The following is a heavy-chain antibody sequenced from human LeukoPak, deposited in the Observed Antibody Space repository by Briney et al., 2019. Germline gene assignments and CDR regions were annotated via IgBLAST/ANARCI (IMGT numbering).Heavy chain of an antibody. D-gene: IGHD5-18*01. CDR3: ARGPAIPVDTAMVVDY. V-gene: IGHV4-59*11. Sequence: PSETLSLTCPFSGGSISSHYRSLVREPPGKGPEWIWYIYYSGSTNYNPSLKSRVTISVDTSKNQFSLKLSSVTAADTAVYYCARGPAIPVDTAMVVDYWGQGTLVTVSS. CDR1: GGSISSHY. J-gene: IGHJ4*02. CDR2: IYYSGST.